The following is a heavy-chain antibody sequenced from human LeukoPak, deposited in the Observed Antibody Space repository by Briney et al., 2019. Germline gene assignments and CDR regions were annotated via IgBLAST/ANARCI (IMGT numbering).Heavy chain of an antibody. V-gene: IGHV3-74*01. CDR3: AACGRSGY. J-gene: IGHJ4*02. D-gene: IGHD2-15*01. CDR2: ISNDGKTI. CDR1: GFTFSSYA. Sequence: PGGSLRLSCAASGFTFSSYAMFWVRQVPGKGLVSVSRISNDGKTILYADSVKGRFTISRDNAKNTVYLQMSSLRAEDTAVYFCAACGRSGYWGQGTLVTVSS.